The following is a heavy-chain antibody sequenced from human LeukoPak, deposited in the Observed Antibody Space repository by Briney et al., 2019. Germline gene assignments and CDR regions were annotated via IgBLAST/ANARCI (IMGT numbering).Heavy chain of an antibody. Sequence: SETLSPTCIVSGGSISSSSYFWGWIRQPPGKGLEWIGSIYYSGSTYYNPSLKSRVTLSVDTSKNQFSLKLSSVTAADTAVYYCARDLAVLGYFHFDYWGQGTLVTVSS. CDR2: IYYSGST. CDR3: ARDLAVLGYFHFDY. D-gene: IGHD3-22*01. V-gene: IGHV4-39*07. J-gene: IGHJ4*02. CDR1: GGSISSSSYF.